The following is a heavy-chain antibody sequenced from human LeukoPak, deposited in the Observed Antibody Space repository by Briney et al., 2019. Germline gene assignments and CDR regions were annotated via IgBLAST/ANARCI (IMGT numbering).Heavy chain of an antibody. J-gene: IGHJ2*01. CDR2: IYSGGST. CDR3: ATEAGAAPDWYFDL. V-gene: IGHV3-53*01. Sequence: GGSLRLSCAASGFTVSSNYMSWVRQAPGKGLEWVSVIYSGGSTYYADSVKGRFTISRDNAKNTVYLQMNSLRAEDTAVYYCATEAGAAPDWYFDLWGRGTLVTVSS. CDR1: GFTVSSNY. D-gene: IGHD6-19*01.